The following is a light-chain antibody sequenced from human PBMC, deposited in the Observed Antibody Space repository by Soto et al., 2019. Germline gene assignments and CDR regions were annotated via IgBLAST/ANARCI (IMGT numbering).Light chain of an antibody. J-gene: IGLJ1*01. Sequence: QSVLTQPRSVSGSPGQSVTISCTGTSSDVGGYNYVSWYQQHPGKAPKLMIYDVSNRPSGVSNRFSGFKSGNTASLTISGLHAEDEADYYCSSYTTSSTYVFGTGTKVTVL. CDR1: SSDVGGYNY. V-gene: IGLV2-14*03. CDR2: DVS. CDR3: SSYTTSSTYV.